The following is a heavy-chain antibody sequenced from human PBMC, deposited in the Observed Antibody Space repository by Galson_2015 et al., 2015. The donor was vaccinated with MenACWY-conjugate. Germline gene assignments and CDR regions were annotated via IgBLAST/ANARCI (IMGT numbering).Heavy chain of an antibody. Sequence: SLRLSCAASGFTFNNYDMHWVRQVTGKGLEWASAIGTVGDPYYADSVKGRFTISRENAKNSLYHQMNTLRAWDTAVYYCARTLGGYCRRFPCPGNYMDVWGKGTTVTVSS. CDR1: GFTFNNYD. CDR2: IGTVGDP. V-gene: IGHV3-13*05. CDR3: ARTLGGYCRRFPCPGNYMDV. J-gene: IGHJ6*03. D-gene: IGHD2-2*01.